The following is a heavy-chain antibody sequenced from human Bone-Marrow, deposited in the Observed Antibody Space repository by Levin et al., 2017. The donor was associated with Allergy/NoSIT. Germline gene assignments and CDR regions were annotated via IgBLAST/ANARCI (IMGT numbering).Heavy chain of an antibody. J-gene: IGHJ3*02. CDR3: ASFLRFLEGDDAFDI. Sequence: GASVKVSCKASGGTFSSYAISWVRQAPGQGLEWMGGIIPIFGTANYAQKFQGRVTITADESTSTAYMELSSLRSEDTAVYYCASFLRFLEGDDAFDIWGQGTMVTVSS. V-gene: IGHV1-69*13. D-gene: IGHD3-3*01. CDR2: IIPIFGTA. CDR1: GGTFSSYA.